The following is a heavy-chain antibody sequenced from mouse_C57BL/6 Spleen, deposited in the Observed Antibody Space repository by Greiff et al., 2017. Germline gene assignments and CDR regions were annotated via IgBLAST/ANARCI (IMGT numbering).Heavy chain of an antibody. D-gene: IGHD3-3*01. V-gene: IGHV2-5*01. CDR1: GFSFTSYG. Sequence: QVQLKQSGPGLVQPSQCLSITCTDSGFSFTSYGVHWVRQSPGKGLEWLGVIWRGGSTDYNAAFMSRLSITKDNSKSQVFFKMNSLQADDTAIYDCASQGTGLAWFAYWGQGTLVTVSA. J-gene: IGHJ3*01. CDR3: ASQGTGLAWFAY. CDR2: IWRGGST.